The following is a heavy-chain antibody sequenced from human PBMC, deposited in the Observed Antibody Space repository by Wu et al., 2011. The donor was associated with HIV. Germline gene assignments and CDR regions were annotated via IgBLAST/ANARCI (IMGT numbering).Heavy chain of an antibody. CDR1: GGTLRTKA. J-gene: IGHJ6*02. CDR3: ACRLPGVGVGRHYYYGMDV. CDR2: IFPYGGA. Sequence: EMKKPGSSVKVSCKAVGGTLRTKAVSWVRQAPGQGLECMGGIFPYGGANYAQNLQGRVTITTDEPSTTVYMDLRSLRFEDTALYYCACRLPGVGVGRHYYYGMDVWGQGTTVTVSS. V-gene: IGHV1-69*05. D-gene: IGHD1-26*01.